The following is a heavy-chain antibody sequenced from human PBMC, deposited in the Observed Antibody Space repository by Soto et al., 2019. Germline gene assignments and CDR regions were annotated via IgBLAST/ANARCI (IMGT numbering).Heavy chain of an antibody. CDR1: GVTISYGSYS. J-gene: IGHJ4*02. Sequence: SVTLPLPCSVSGVTISYGSYSWNWNRQSPGKGLECLGYISHLESIYYNPSFRSRLSLSIDRTRKQFFLSLSSMTAAGKAVYYCVRGGGYDSFGFWGQGIQVTVSS. D-gene: IGHD2-15*01. CDR2: ISHLESI. V-gene: IGHV4-30-2*06. CDR3: VRGGGYDSFGF.